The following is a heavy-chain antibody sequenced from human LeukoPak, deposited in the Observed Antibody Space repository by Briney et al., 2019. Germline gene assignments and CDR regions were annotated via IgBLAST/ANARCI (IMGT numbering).Heavy chain of an antibody. V-gene: IGHV3-30-3*01. J-gene: IGHJ4*02. CDR1: GFTFSSYA. CDR2: ISYDGSNK. Sequence: GGSLRLSCAASGFTFSSYAMHWVRQAPGKGLEWVAVISYDGSNKYYADSVKGRFTISRDNSKNTLYLQMNSLRAEDTAVYYCARVVYSYGSTQMSLDYWGQGTLVTVSS. CDR3: ARVVYSYGSTQMSLDY. D-gene: IGHD5-18*01.